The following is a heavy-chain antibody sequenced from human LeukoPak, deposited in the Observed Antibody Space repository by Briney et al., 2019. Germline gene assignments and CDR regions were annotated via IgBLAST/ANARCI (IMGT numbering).Heavy chain of an antibody. J-gene: IGHJ4*02. D-gene: IGHD5-12*01. CDR3: ATGGDIVATVFDY. V-gene: IGHV3-9*01. CDR2: ISWNSGSI. CDR1: GFTFDDYG. Sequence: GGSLRLSCAASGFTFDDYGMSWVRQAPGKGLEWVSGISWNSGSIGYADSVKGRFTISRDNAKNSLYLQMNSLRAEDTALYYCATGGDIVATVFDYWGQGTLVTVSS.